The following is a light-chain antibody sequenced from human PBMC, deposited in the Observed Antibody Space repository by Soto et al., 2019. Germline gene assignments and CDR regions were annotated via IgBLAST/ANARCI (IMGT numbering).Light chain of an antibody. J-gene: IGLJ1*01. CDR3: SSYTSSTPPYV. CDR2: DVS. CDR1: SSDVGDYNY. V-gene: IGLV2-14*01. Sequence: QSALTQPASVSGSPGQSIAITCPGTSSDVGDYNYVSWYQQHPGKAPKLIIYDVSDRPSGVSSRFSGSKSGNTASLTISGLQPEDEADYYCSSYTSSTPPYVFGTGTKVTVL.